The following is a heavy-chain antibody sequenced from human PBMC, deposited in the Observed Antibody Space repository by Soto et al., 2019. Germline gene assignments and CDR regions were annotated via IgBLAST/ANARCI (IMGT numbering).Heavy chain of an antibody. D-gene: IGHD6-6*01. CDR3: AREVFRSSAGCDY. Sequence: SETLSLTCTVSGGTISSDGYYWSWIRQAPGRGLEWIGYIYHIGSTYYNPSLESRVTTSLDKSKNQFSLNLRSVTAADTAVYFCAREVFRSSAGCDYGGQG. CDR1: GGTISSDGYY. CDR2: IYHIGST. V-gene: IGHV4-30-4*01. J-gene: IGHJ4*02.